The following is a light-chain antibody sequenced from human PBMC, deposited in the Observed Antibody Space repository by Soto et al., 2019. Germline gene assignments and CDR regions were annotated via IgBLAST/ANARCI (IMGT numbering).Light chain of an antibody. V-gene: IGKV3-11*01. J-gene: IGKJ2*01. CDR1: QSVSDN. CDR2: DAS. CDR3: QQRTNWPPYT. Sequence: EIVLTQSPATLSLSPGERATLSCRASQSVSDNLAWYQQKPGQPPRLLIYDASNRATGIPDRFSGSGSRTDFTLTISSLEPDDFAVYYCQQRTNWPPYTFGQGTKVEI.